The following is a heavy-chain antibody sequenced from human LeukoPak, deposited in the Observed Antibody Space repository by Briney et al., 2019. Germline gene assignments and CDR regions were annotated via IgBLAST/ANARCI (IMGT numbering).Heavy chain of an antibody. CDR3: ARIYSSSWYRGSSDY. CDR2: ISSSGSTI. CDR1: GFTFRSYE. J-gene: IGHJ4*02. V-gene: IGHV3-48*03. Sequence: GGSLRLSCAASGFTFRSYEMNWVRQAPGKGLEGVSYISSSGSTIYYADSVKGRFTISRDNAKNSLYLQMNSLRAEDTAVYYCARIYSSSWYRGSSDYWGQGTLVTVSS. D-gene: IGHD6-13*01.